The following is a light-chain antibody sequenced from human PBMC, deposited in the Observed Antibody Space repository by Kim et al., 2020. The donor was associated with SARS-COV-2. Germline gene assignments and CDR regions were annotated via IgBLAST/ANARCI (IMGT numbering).Light chain of an antibody. CDR1: QSVSNF. V-gene: IGKV1-39*01. CDR3: QQSYSTPA. J-gene: IGKJ5*01. CDR2: GAS. Sequence: DIQMTQSPSSLSASVGDRVTITCRASQSVSNFVNWYQQKPGKAPKILIYGASSLQSGVPSRFSGSGSGTDFTLSISSLQPEDFATYYCQQSYSTPAFGQGTRLEIK.